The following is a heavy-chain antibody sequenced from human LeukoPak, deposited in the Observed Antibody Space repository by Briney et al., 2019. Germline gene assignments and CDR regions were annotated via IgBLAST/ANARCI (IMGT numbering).Heavy chain of an antibody. CDR3: ARQTGSGLFTLP. CDR1: GVSISSSNSY. D-gene: IGHD3/OR15-3a*01. V-gene: IGHV4-39*01. J-gene: IGHJ4*02. CDR2: IYYSGNT. Sequence: PSETLSLTCTVSGVSISSSNSYWGWIRQPPGKGLEWIGSIYYSGNTYYNASLKSQVSISIDTSKNQFSLRLTSVTAADTAVYYCARQTGSGLFTLPGGQGTLVTVSS.